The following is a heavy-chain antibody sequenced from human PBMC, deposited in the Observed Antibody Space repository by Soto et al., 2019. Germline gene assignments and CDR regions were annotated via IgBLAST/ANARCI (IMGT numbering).Heavy chain of an antibody. V-gene: IGHV4-30-4*01. Sequence: SETLPLTWSVSRGSISSGDYYWSWIRQPPGKGLEWIGYIYYSGSTYYNPSLKSRVTISVDTSKNQSSLKLSSVTAADTGLYHGARGDNWFDLWGQGTLVTVS. CDR3: ARGDNWFDL. CDR2: IYYSGST. J-gene: IGHJ5*02. CDR1: RGSISSGDYY.